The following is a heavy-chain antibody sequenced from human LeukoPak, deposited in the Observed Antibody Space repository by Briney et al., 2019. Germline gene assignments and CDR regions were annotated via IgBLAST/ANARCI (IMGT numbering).Heavy chain of an antibody. CDR2: IYSSGST. CDR3: ARAVGSSESNWFDP. Sequence: SETLSLTCTVSGGSISSGSHYWSWIRQPAGKGLEWIGRIYSSGSTNYNPSLKSRVTISIDTSKNQFSLKLSSVTAADTAVYYCARAVGSSESNWFDPWGQGTLATVSS. V-gene: IGHV4-61*02. J-gene: IGHJ5*02. D-gene: IGHD1-26*01. CDR1: GGSISSGSHY.